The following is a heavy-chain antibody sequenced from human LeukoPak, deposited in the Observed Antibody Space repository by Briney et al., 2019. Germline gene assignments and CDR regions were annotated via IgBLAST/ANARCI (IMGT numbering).Heavy chain of an antibody. CDR3: ARDVGGSYLGDAFDI. J-gene: IGHJ3*02. CDR2: IYTSGST. CDR1: GGSISSGGYY. D-gene: IGHD1-26*01. Sequence: SETLSLTCTVSGGSISSGGYYWSWIRQPPGKGLEWIGRIYTSGSTNYNPSLKSRVTMSVDTSKNQFSLKLSSVTAADTAVYYCARDVGGSYLGDAFDIWGQGTMVTVSS. V-gene: IGHV4-61*02.